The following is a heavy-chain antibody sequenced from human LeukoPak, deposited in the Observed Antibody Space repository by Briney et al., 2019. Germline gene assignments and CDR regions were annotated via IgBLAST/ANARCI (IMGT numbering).Heavy chain of an antibody. D-gene: IGHD2-2*01. CDR1: GFTFSTYA. CDR3: ARDGGYCSSISCHFDY. CDR2: ISSNGGNT. J-gene: IGHJ4*02. Sequence: GGSLRLSCAASGFTFSTYAMHWVRQAPGKGLEYVSAISSNGGNTYYEDSVKGRFTISRDNSKNTLYLQMGSLRAEDMAVYYCARDGGYCSSISCHFDYWGQGTLVTASS. V-gene: IGHV3-64*02.